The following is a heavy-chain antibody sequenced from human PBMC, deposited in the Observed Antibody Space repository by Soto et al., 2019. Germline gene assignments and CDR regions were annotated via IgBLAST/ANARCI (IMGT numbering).Heavy chain of an antibody. CDR1: GFTFSSYA. Sequence: LRLSCAASGFTFSSYAMRWVRQAPGKGLVWVSAISGSGGSTYYADSVKGRFTISRDNSKNTLYLQMNSLRAADTAVYYCAKDAVGGSHFDYWGQGTLVTVSS. CDR2: ISGSGGST. D-gene: IGHD2-15*01. J-gene: IGHJ4*02. CDR3: AKDAVGGSHFDY. V-gene: IGHV3-23*01.